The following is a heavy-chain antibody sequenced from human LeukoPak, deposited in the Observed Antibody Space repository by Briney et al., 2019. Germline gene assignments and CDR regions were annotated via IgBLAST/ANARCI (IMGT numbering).Heavy chain of an antibody. CDR3: ARGAPSDSSGYRDPSFDY. J-gene: IGHJ4*02. CDR1: GXSFSGYY. V-gene: IGHV4-59*01. Sequence: PSETLSLTCAVYGXSFSGYYWSWIRQPPGKGLEWIGYIYYSGSANYNPSLQSRVTISVDMSKNQFSLKLRYVTAADTAVYYCARGAPSDSSGYRDPSFDYWGQGTLVTVSS. D-gene: IGHD3-22*01. CDR2: IYYSGSA.